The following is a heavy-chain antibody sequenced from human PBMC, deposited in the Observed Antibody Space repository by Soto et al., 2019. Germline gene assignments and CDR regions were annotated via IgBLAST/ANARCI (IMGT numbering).Heavy chain of an antibody. V-gene: IGHV5-51*01. D-gene: IGHD4-17*01. CDR2: IYPGDSDT. Sequence: GESLKISCKGSGYSFTSYWIGWVRQMPGKGLEWMGIIYPGDSDTRYSPSFQGRVTISADKSISTAYLQWSSLKASDTAMYYCARRGTVTNLYFDYWGQGTLVTVSS. CDR1: GYSFTSYW. J-gene: IGHJ4*02. CDR3: ARRGTVTNLYFDY.